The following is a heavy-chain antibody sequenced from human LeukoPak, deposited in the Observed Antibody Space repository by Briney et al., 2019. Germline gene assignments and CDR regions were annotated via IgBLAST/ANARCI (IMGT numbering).Heavy chain of an antibody. V-gene: IGHV3-21*01. J-gene: IGHJ4*02. CDR2: ISSDGSFI. CDR1: EFTFSSYT. D-gene: IGHD5-12*01. CDR3: AIFGGYSGYDLFDY. Sequence: GGSLRLSCAASEFTFSSYTMNWVRQAPGRGLEWVSSISSDGSFIFYGDSVRGRFTISRDNAKNSVYLQMKSLSADDTAVYYCAIFGGYSGYDLFDYWGQGALVTVSS.